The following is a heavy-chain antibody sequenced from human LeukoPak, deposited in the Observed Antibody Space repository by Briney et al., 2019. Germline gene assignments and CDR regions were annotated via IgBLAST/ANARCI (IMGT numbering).Heavy chain of an antibody. D-gene: IGHD4-17*01. V-gene: IGHV3-48*01. CDR1: GFTFSTYN. CDR3: ASRIYDYGDYVYYYMDV. J-gene: IGHJ6*03. CDR2: ISSSGSTI. Sequence: GGSLRLSCAASGFTFSTYNMNWVRQAPGKGLEWVSYISSSGSTIYYADSVKGRFTISRDNAKNSLYLQMNSLRAEDTAVYYCASRIYDYGDYVYYYMDVWGKGTTVTVSS.